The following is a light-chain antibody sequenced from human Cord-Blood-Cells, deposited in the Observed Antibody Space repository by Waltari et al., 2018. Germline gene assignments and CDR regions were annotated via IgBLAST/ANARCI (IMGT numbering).Light chain of an antibody. V-gene: IGKV3-11*01. J-gene: IGKJ5*01. Sequence: EIVLTPSPTTLSLSPGERATLSCRASQSVSSYLAWYQQKPGQAHRLLNYDASNRATGIPARFSGSGAGTDFTLTISSLAPEDFAVYYCQQRSNWITFGQGTRLEIK. CDR2: DAS. CDR3: QQRSNWIT. CDR1: QSVSSY.